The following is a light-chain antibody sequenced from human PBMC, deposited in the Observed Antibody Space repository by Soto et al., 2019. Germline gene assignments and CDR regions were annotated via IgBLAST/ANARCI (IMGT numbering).Light chain of an antibody. V-gene: IGLV2-14*01. CDR1: SSDVGGYNY. Sequence: QSALTQPASVSGSPGQSITISCTGTSSDVGGYNYVSWYQQHPGKAPKLMIYDVSNRPSGVSNRFSGSKSGNTASLTISGLQAEDEADYSFSSYTSSSTQVFGTGTTVTVL. J-gene: IGLJ1*01. CDR3: SSYTSSSTQV. CDR2: DVS.